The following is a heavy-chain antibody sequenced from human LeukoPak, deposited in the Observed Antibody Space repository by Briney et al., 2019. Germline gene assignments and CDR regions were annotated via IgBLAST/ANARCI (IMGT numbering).Heavy chain of an antibody. D-gene: IGHD2-21*02. J-gene: IGHJ4*02. CDR2: ISSSSSYI. V-gene: IGHV3-21*01. Sequence: GGSLRLSCAASGFTFSSYSMNWVRQAPGKGLEWVSSISSSSSYIYYADSVRGRFTISRDNAKNSLYLQMNSLRAEDTAVYYCARSRTIWVVTATVDYWGQGTLVTVSS. CDR3: ARSRTIWVVTATVDY. CDR1: GFTFSSYS.